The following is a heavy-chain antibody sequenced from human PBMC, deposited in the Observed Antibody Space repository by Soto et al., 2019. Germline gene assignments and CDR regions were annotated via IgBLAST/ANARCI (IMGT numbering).Heavy chain of an antibody. CDR3: AHRPRGFSYDLDY. J-gene: IGHJ4*02. Sequence: QITLKESGPTLVRPTQTLTLTCRFSGFSLTTRGVGVGWSRQPPGKALEWLALIYWDDDEGYSPSLKSRLTITKDTSKNQVVLTMTTMDPVDTATYYCAHRPRGFSYDLDYWGQGTLVTVSS. CDR1: GFSLTTRGVG. V-gene: IGHV2-5*02. CDR2: IYWDDDE. D-gene: IGHD5-18*01.